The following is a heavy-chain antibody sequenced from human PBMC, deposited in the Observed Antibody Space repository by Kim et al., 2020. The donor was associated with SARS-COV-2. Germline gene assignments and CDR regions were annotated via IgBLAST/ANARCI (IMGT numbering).Heavy chain of an antibody. J-gene: IGHJ3*02. CDR2: IKQDGSEK. V-gene: IGHV3-7*03. Sequence: GGSLRLSCAASGFTFSSYWMNWVRQAPGKGLEWVANIKQDGSEKYYVDSVKGRFTISRDNAKNSLYLQMNSLRAEDTAVYYCARVHTAMRKHDAFDIWGQGTMVTVSS. D-gene: IGHD5-18*01. CDR1: GFTFSSYW. CDR3: ARVHTAMRKHDAFDI.